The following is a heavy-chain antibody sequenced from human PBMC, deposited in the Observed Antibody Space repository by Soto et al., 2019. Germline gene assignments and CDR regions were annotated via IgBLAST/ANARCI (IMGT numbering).Heavy chain of an antibody. CDR3: ARQNYYGSGSYRGPRGYFDY. J-gene: IGHJ4*02. V-gene: IGHV4-59*01. CDR2: IYYSGST. Sequence: PSETLSLTCTVSGGSISSYYWSWIRQPPGKGLEWIGYIYYSGSTNYNPSLKSRVTISVDTSKNQFSLKLSSVTAADTAVYYCARQNYYGSGSYRGPRGYFDYWGQGTLVTVSS. D-gene: IGHD3-10*01. CDR1: GGSISSYY.